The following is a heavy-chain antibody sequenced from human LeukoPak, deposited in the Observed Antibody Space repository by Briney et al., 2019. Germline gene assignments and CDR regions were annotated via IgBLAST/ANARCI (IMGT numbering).Heavy chain of an antibody. Sequence: SETLSLTCAVYGGSFSGYYWSWIRQPPGKGLEWIGEINHSGSTNYNPSLKSRVTISVDTSKNQFSLKLSSVTAADTAVYYCARGEYSYVWSGGWFDPWGQETLVTVP. CDR2: INHSGST. CDR3: ARGEYSYVWSGGWFDP. J-gene: IGHJ5*02. V-gene: IGHV4-34*01. CDR1: GGSFSGYY. D-gene: IGHD5-18*01.